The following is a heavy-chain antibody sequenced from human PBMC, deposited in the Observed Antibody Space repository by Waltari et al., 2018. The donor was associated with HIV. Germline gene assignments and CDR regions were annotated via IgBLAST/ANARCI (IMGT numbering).Heavy chain of an antibody. CDR3: ARDIPRMGIDY. V-gene: IGHV1-3*01. CDR1: GDTFTSYA. D-gene: IGHD2-15*01. J-gene: IGHJ4*02. CDR2: INAGNGNT. Sequence: QVQLVQSGAEVKKPGASVKVSCKASGDTFTSYAMHWVRQAPGQRLEWMGWINAGNGNTKYSQKFQGRVTITRDTSASTAYMELSSLRSEDTAVYYCARDIPRMGIDYWGQGTLVTVSS.